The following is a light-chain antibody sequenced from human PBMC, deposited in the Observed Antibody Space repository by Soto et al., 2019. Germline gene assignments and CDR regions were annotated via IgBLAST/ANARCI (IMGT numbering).Light chain of an antibody. CDR1: SSDVGGYDY. J-gene: IGLJ2*01. CDR2: DVS. Sequence: QSVLTQPASVSGSPGQSITISCTGTSSDVGGYDYVSWYRLHPGKAPKLMIYDVSYRPSGVSNRFSGSKSGNTASLTISGLQAEDEADYYCSSYTSSNTLVVFGGGTKLTVL. CDR3: SSYTSSNTLVV. V-gene: IGLV2-14*01.